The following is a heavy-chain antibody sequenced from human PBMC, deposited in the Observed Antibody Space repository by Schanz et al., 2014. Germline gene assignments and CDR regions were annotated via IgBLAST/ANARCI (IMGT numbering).Heavy chain of an antibody. CDR3: VRDAGWAFGDYHGMDV. Sequence: QVQLVQSGAEVKKPGASVKVSCKASGYTFTSYYMHWVRQAPGQGLEWMGIINPSGGSTSYAQKFQGRVTMTRDTYTSTVYMDLRSLISDDTAVYYCVRDAGWAFGDYHGMDVWGQGTSVTVSS. CDR2: INPSGGST. J-gene: IGHJ6*02. V-gene: IGHV1-46*01. D-gene: IGHD3-10*01. CDR1: GYTFTSYY.